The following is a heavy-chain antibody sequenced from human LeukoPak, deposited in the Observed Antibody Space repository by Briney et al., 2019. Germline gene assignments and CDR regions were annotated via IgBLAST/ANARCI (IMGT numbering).Heavy chain of an antibody. D-gene: IGHD5-18*01. Sequence: GASVEVSCKASGYTFTSYGISWVRQAPGQGLEWMGWISAYNGNTNYAQKLQGRVTMTTDTSTSTAYMELRSLRSDDTAVYYCARDLQLWLRSKLSLGYWGQGTLVTVSS. J-gene: IGHJ4*02. V-gene: IGHV1-18*01. CDR3: ARDLQLWLRSKLSLGY. CDR2: ISAYNGNT. CDR1: GYTFTSYG.